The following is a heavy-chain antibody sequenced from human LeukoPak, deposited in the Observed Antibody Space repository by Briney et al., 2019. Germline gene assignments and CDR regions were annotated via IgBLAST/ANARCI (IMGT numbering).Heavy chain of an antibody. CDR1: GYSFTSYW. J-gene: IGHJ4*02. CDR2: IYPGDSDT. V-gene: IGHV5-51*01. CDR3: ARHGKAGSSSWYHSDY. D-gene: IGHD6-13*01. Sequence: GESLKISCKGSGYSFTSYWIGWVRQMPGKGLEWMGIIYPGDSDTRYSPSFQGQVTISADKSISTAYLQWSSLKASDTAMYYCARHGKAGSSSWYHSDYWGQGTLVTVSS.